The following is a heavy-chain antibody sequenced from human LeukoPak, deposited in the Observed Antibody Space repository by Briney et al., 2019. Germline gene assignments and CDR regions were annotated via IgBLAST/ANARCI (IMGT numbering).Heavy chain of an antibody. CDR3: ARLKLAAADKYYFDY. Sequence: SETLPLTCTVSGCSISNSSYYWGWIRHPPGKALEWIGSIYYSGSTYYNPSLKSRVTISVDTCKNQFSLKLSSVTAADTAVYYCARLKLAAADKYYFDYWGQGTLVTVSS. V-gene: IGHV4-39*01. J-gene: IGHJ4*02. CDR1: GCSISNSSYY. CDR2: IYYSGST. D-gene: IGHD6-13*01.